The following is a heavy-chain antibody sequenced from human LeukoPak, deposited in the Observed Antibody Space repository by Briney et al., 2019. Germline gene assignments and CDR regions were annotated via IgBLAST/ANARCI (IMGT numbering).Heavy chain of an antibody. V-gene: IGHV3-48*04. Sequence: GGSLRLSCAASGFTFSDYSMNWVRQAPGKGLEGISYVGISSGNTKYADSVKGRFTISGDSAKNSVFLQMNNMRVEDTAVYYCARDHRSAFDTWGQGTLVTVSS. CDR3: ARDHRSAFDT. CDR2: VGISSGNT. CDR1: GFTFSDYS. J-gene: IGHJ4*02.